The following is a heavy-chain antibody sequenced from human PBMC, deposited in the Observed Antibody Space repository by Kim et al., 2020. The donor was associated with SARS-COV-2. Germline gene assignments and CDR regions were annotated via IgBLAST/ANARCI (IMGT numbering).Heavy chain of an antibody. J-gene: IGHJ2*01. CDR1: GGTFSSYA. CDR3: ARVGIQLWFEEFDL. V-gene: IGHV1-69*04. Sequence: SVKVSCKASGGTFSSYAISWVRQAPGQGLEWMGRIIPILGIANYAQKFQGRVTITADKSTSTAYMELSSLRSEDTAVYYCARVGIQLWFEEFDLWGRGTLVTVSS. D-gene: IGHD5-18*01. CDR2: IIPILGIA.